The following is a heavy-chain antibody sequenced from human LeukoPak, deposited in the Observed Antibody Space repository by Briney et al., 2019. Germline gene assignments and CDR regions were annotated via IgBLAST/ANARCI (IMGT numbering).Heavy chain of an antibody. CDR2: IIPIFGTA. D-gene: IGHD3-10*01. V-gene: IGHV1-69*05. CDR3: ARNRMGSDYYYYYMDV. CDR1: GYTFTNYD. J-gene: IGHJ6*03. Sequence: SVKVSCKASGYTFTNYDISWVRQAPGQGLEWMGRIIPIFGTANYAQKFQGRVTITTDESTSTAYMELSSLRSEDTAVYYCARNRMGSDYYYYYMDVWGKGTTVTVSS.